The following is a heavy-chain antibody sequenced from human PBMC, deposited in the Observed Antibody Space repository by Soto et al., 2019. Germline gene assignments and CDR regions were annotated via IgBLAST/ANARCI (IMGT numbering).Heavy chain of an antibody. D-gene: IGHD2-15*01. Sequence: ASVKVSCNASGYTFTSYGISWVRQAPGQGLEWMGWISAYNGNTNYAQKLQVRVTMTTDTSTSTAYMELRSLRSDDSAVYYCARRARKYCSGGSCYSFYDDSWG. CDR2: ISAYNGNT. J-gene: IGHJ5*01. V-gene: IGHV1-18*01. CDR3: ARRARKYCSGGSCYSFYDDS. CDR1: GYTFTSYG.